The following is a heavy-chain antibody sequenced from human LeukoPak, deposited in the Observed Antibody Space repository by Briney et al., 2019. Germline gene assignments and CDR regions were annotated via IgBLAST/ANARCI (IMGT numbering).Heavy chain of an antibody. CDR3: ARQYDY. CDR2: IYYTRGT. J-gene: IGHJ4*02. V-gene: IGHV4-39*01. CDR1: GGSISSGSYY. Sequence: SSDTLSLTCTVSGGSISSGSYYWGWIRQPPGKGLEWIESIYYTRGTYYNPSLTSRVTISVDTSKNQFSLKLTSVTAAGTGVYFCARQYDYWGQGTLVTVSS.